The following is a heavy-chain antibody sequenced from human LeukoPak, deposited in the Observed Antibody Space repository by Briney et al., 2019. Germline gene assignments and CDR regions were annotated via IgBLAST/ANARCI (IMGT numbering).Heavy chain of an antibody. CDR3: AKDPRPLIVVVVAATGPPEH. Sequence: GGSLRLSCAASGFTFSSYAMSWVRQAPGKGLVWVSRINSDGSSISYADSVKGRFTISRDNAKNTLYLQMNSLRAEDTAVYYCAKDPRPLIVVVVAATGPPEHWGQGTLVTVSS. V-gene: IGHV3-23*03. CDR2: INSDGSSI. CDR1: GFTFSSYA. D-gene: IGHD2-15*01. J-gene: IGHJ4*02.